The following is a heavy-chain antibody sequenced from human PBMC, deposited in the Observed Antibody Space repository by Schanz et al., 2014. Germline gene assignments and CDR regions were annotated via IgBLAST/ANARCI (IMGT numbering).Heavy chain of an antibody. CDR2: ISYDGSNK. CDR1: GFTFSSYA. J-gene: IGHJ4*02. CDR3: ARDRGYCSGGSCLTFDY. D-gene: IGHD2-15*01. Sequence: PGGSLRLSCAASGFTFSSYAMHWVRQAPGKGLEWVAVISYDGSNKYYADSVKGRFTISRDNSKNTLYLQMNTLRAEDTAVYYCARDRGYCSGGSCLTFDYWGQGTLVTVSS. V-gene: IGHV3-30-3*01.